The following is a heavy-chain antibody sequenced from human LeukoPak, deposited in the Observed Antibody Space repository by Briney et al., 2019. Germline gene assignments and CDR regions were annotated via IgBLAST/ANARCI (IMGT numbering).Heavy chain of an antibody. CDR1: GGSISSYY. V-gene: IGHV4-59*01. J-gene: IGHJ4*02. D-gene: IGHD1-26*01. Sequence: SETLSLTCTVSGGSISSYYWSWIRQPPGRGLEWIGHIHYSGSTNYNPSLKSRVTISVDTSKNQFSLKLSSVTAADTAVYYCARNSRGGSYFDNWGQGTLVTVSS. CDR2: IHYSGST. CDR3: ARNSRGGSYFDN.